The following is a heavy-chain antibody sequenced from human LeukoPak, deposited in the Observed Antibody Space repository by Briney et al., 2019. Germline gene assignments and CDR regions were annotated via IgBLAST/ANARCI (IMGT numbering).Heavy chain of an antibody. CDR2: IYYDGST. CDR1: GDSVSSSSYY. D-gene: IGHD5-18*01. V-gene: IGHV4-39*01. Sequence: SETLSLTCTVSGDSVSSSSYYWGWIRQPPGEGLEWIGSIYYDGSTYYNPSLKSRVTISVDTSKNQFSLKLSSVTAADTAVYYCARHEGYSYGHYYFDNWGQGTLVTVSS. J-gene: IGHJ4*02. CDR3: ARHEGYSYGHYYFDN.